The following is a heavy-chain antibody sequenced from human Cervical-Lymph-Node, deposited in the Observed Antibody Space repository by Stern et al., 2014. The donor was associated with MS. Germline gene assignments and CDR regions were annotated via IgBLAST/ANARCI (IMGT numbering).Heavy chain of an antibody. CDR2: IWYDGSDK. J-gene: IGHJ4*02. CDR3: ARDWGGDSSSWYTN. CDR1: GFTFRSYG. D-gene: IGHD6-13*01. V-gene: IGHV3-33*01. Sequence: VQLVESGGGVVQPGRSLRLSCAASGFTFRSYGMHWVRQAPGQGLEWVAVIWYDGSDKYYADSVKGRFTISRDNSKNTLYLQMNSLRAEDTAVYYCARDWGGDSSSWYTNWGQGTLVTVSS.